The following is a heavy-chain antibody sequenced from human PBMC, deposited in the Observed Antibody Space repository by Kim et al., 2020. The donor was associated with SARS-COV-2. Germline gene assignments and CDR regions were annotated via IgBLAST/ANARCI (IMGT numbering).Heavy chain of an antibody. D-gene: IGHD6-13*01. V-gene: IGHV3-9*01. CDR3: AKGLAADDAFDI. Sequence: GYADSVKGRFTISRDNAKNSLYLQMNSLRAEDTALYYCAKGLAADDAFDIWGQGTMVTVSS. J-gene: IGHJ3*02.